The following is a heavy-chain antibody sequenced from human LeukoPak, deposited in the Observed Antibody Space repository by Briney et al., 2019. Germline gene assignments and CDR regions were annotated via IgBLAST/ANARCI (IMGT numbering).Heavy chain of an antibody. CDR2: IYSGGST. Sequence: PGGSLRLSCAASGFTVSSNYMSWVRQAPGKGLGWVSVIYSGGSTYYADSVKGRFTISRDNSKNTLYLQMNSLRAEDTAVYYCARFPLNLIVGAPQKAFDIWGQGTMVTVSS. D-gene: IGHD1-26*01. CDR3: ARFPLNLIVGAPQKAFDI. V-gene: IGHV3-53*01. J-gene: IGHJ3*02. CDR1: GFTVSSNY.